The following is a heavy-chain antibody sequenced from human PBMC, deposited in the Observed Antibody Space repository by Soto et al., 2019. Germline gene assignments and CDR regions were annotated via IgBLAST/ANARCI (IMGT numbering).Heavy chain of an antibody. CDR1: GGSISSYY. CDR2: IYYSGST. Sequence: SETLSLTCTFSGGSISSYYWIWIRQPPGKGLEWIGYIYYSGSTNYNPSLKSRVTISVDTSKNQFSLKLSSVTAADTAVYYCARSRREYSGYAFDYWGQGTLVTVSS. V-gene: IGHV4-59*01. CDR3: ARSRREYSGYAFDY. J-gene: IGHJ4*02. D-gene: IGHD5-12*01.